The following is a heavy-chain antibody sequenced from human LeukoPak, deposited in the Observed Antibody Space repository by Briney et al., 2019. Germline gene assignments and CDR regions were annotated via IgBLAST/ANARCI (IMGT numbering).Heavy chain of an antibody. CDR1: GFTFNNYG. V-gene: IGHV3-30*02. CDR2: IRLDGTKE. Sequence: GGSLRLSCAASGFTFNNYGMHWVRQTPGKGLQWVAFIRLDGTKEFYADSVKGRFTISRDNAKNSLYLQMNSLRAEDTAVYYCARDLEMAFDYWGQGTLVTVSS. J-gene: IGHJ4*02. CDR3: ARDLEMAFDY. D-gene: IGHD5-24*01.